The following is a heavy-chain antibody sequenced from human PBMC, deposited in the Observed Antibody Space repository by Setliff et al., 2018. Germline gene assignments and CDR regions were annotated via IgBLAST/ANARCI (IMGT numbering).Heavy chain of an antibody. CDR3: ALIAVRGY. CDR2: IKQDGSTK. J-gene: IGHJ4*02. Sequence: GGSLRLSCAASGFTFSGYYMQWVRQAPGKGLEWVADIKQDGSTKYYLDSVKGRFTISRDNAKRSLYLQMNGLRADDTAVYYCALIAVRGYWGQGTLVTVSS. D-gene: IGHD6-19*01. V-gene: IGHV3-7*03. CDR1: GFTFSGYY.